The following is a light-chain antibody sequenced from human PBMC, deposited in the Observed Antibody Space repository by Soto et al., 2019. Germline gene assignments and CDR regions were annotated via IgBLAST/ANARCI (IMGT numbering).Light chain of an antibody. CDR1: SSDVGTYNL. J-gene: IGLJ1*01. CDR2: EGS. Sequence: QSALTQPASASGSPGQSITISCTGTSSDVGTYNLVSWYQQHPGKAPKLMIYEGSKWPSGVSNRFSGSKSGNTASLTISGLQAEDEADYYCCSYADSTTYVFGTGTKLTVL. CDR3: CSYADSTTYV. V-gene: IGLV2-23*01.